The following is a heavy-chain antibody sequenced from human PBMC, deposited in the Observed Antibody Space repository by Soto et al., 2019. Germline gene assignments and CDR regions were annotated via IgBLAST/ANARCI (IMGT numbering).Heavy chain of an antibody. V-gene: IGHV1-69*13. D-gene: IGHD5-12*01. CDR3: ARKERDGYNCLDY. CDR1: GSTFSSYA. J-gene: IGHJ4*02. Sequence: SVKVSCKASGSTFSSYAISWVRQAPGQGLEWMGGIIPIFGTANYAQKFQGRVTITADESTSTAYMELSSLRSEDTAVYYCARKERDGYNCLDYWGQGTLVTVSS. CDR2: IIPIFGTA.